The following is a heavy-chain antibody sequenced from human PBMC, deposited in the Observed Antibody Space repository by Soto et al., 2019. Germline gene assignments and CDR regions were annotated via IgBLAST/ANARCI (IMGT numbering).Heavy chain of an antibody. Sequence: GESLKISCAASGFTFSSYAMSWVRQAPGKGLEWVSAISGSGGSTYYADSVKGRLTISRDNSKNTLYLQMNSLRAEDTAVYYCAKDGNYDLPAAFDYWGQGTLVTVSS. V-gene: IGHV3-23*01. D-gene: IGHD3-3*01. J-gene: IGHJ4*02. CDR3: AKDGNYDLPAAFDY. CDR1: GFTFSSYA. CDR2: ISGSGGST.